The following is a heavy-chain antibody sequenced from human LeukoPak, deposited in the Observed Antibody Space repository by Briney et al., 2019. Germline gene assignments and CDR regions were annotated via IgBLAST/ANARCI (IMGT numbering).Heavy chain of an antibody. J-gene: IGHJ4*02. V-gene: IGHV1-18*01. CDR1: GYTFTNYG. D-gene: IGHD6-13*01. CDR3: ARIAEYDLRYYFDH. Sequence: ASVKVSCKASGYTFTNYGITWVRQAPGQGLEWMGWISAYDGDTNYAQKIQGRVTMTTDTSTTTAYMELRSLRPDDTAVYYCARIAEYDLRYYFDHWGQGPLVTVSS. CDR2: ISAYDGDT.